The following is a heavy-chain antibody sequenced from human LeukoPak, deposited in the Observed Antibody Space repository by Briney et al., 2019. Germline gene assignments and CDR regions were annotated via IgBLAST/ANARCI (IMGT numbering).Heavy chain of an antibody. D-gene: IGHD6-13*01. CDR3: ARVRGSSWSFDY. J-gene: IGHJ4*02. V-gene: IGHV4-59*12. CDR1: GGSISSYY. Sequence: SETLSLTCTVSGGSISSYYWSWIRQPPGKGLEWIGYIYYSGSTNYNPSLKSRVTISEDTSKNQFSLKLSSVTAADTAVYYCARVRGSSWSFDYWGQGTLVTVSS. CDR2: IYYSGST.